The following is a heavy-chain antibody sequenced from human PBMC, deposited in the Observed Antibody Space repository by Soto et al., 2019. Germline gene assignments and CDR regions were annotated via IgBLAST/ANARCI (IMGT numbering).Heavy chain of an antibody. CDR3: EKAEKISEVAGYLET. V-gene: IGHV3-23*01. D-gene: IGHD6-19*01. CDR2: ISGSGSIT. J-gene: IGHJ5*02. Sequence: PGGSLRLSCAASEFTFSNYAMTWVRQAPGKGLEWVSSISGSGSITYYAESVKGRFAISRDNSKNTLFLQMNSLRAEDTAIYYCEKAEKISEVAGYLETWGQGTQVTVSS. CDR1: EFTFSNYA.